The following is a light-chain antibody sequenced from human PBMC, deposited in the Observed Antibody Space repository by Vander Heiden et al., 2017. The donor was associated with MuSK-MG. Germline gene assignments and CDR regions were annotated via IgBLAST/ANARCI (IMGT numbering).Light chain of an antibody. V-gene: IGKV1-8*01. CDR2: AAS. J-gene: IGKJ2*02. CDR3: QREYSYPCT. CDR1: QGISSY. Sequence: IRMTQSPSSGSASTGDRVTITCRASQGISSYLAWYQQKPGKAPKLLIYAASTLKSGVPSRFSDSESGTDFTLTISCLQSKDFATYYCQREYSYPCTFGQGTKLEIK.